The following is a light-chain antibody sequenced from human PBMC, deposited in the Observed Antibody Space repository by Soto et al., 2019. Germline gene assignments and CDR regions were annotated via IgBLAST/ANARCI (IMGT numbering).Light chain of an antibody. J-gene: IGKJ5*01. CDR3: QQRSKWPIT. CDR1: QSVSTY. Sequence: DIVLTQFPSTLCLSPGERATLSCRASQSVSTYLAWYQQKPGQAPRLFIYDASNRATGIPARFSGSGSATDFTLTISSLEPEDFAVYYCQQRSKWPITFGQGTRLEIK. V-gene: IGKV3-11*01. CDR2: DAS.